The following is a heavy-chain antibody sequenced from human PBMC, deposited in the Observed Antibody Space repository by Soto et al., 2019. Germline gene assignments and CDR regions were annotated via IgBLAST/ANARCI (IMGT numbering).Heavy chain of an antibody. Sequence: AGGSLRLSCAASGFTFSSYSMNWVRQAPGKGLEWVSSISSSSSYIYYADSVKGRFTISRDNAKNSLYLQMNSLRAEDTAVYYCARDSHYSARQWRLNWFDPWGQGTLVTVSS. V-gene: IGHV3-21*01. CDR2: ISSSSSYI. CDR1: GFTFSSYS. CDR3: ARDSHYSARQWRLNWFDP. J-gene: IGHJ5*02. D-gene: IGHD6-19*01.